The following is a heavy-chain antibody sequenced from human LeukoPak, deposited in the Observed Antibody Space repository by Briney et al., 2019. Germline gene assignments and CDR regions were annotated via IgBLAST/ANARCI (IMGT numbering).Heavy chain of an antibody. Sequence: GGSLRLSCAASGFTFSNAWMSWVRQAPGKGLEWVGRIKSKTDGGTTDYAAPVKGRFTISRDDSKNTLYLQMNSLKTEDTAVYYCTKYSGYDPEFDYWGQGTLVTVS. CDR2: IKSKTDGGTT. CDR1: GFTFSNAW. V-gene: IGHV3-15*01. J-gene: IGHJ4*02. CDR3: TKYSGYDPEFDY. D-gene: IGHD5-12*01.